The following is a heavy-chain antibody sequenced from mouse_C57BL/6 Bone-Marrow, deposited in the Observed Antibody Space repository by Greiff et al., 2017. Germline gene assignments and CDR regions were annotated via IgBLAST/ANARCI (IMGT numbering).Heavy chain of an antibody. V-gene: IGHV1-82*01. CDR2: IYPGDGDT. J-gene: IGHJ2*01. D-gene: IGHD1-1*01. CDR3: ARDYGSSYNY. CDR1: SYAFSSSW. Sequence: QVQLQQSGPELVKPGASVKISCKASSYAFSSSWMNWVKQRPGKGLEWIGRIYPGDGDTNYNGKFKGKATLTADKSSSTAYMQLSSLTSEDSAVYFCARDYGSSYNYWGQGTTLTVSS.